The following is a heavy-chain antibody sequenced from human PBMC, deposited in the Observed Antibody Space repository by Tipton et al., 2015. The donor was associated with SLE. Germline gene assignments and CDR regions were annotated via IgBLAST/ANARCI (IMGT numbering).Heavy chain of an antibody. CDR3: ARDSFVTPYYFDY. CDR1: GYSISSGYY. D-gene: IGHD2-21*02. Sequence: PGLVKPSETLSLTCAVSGYSISSGYYWGWIRQPPGKGLEWIGSIYHSGSTYYNPSLKSRVTISVDTSKNQFSLKLSSVTAADTAVYYCARDSFVTPYYFDYWGQGTLVTVSS. V-gene: IGHV4-38-2*02. J-gene: IGHJ4*02. CDR2: IYHSGST.